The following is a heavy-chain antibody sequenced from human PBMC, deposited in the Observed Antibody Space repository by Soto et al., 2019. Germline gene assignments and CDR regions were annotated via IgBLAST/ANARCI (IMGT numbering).Heavy chain of an antibody. V-gene: IGHV1-69*02. D-gene: IGHD6-19*01. CDR2: IIPILGIA. J-gene: IGHJ4*02. CDR3: AKPSQGWLQSFH. Sequence: ASVKVSCKASGGTFSSYTISWVRQAPGQGLEWMGRIIPILGIANYAQKFQGRVTITADKSTSTAYMELSSLRAEDTAIYYCAKPSQGWLQSFHWGQGTLVTVSS. CDR1: GGTFSSYT.